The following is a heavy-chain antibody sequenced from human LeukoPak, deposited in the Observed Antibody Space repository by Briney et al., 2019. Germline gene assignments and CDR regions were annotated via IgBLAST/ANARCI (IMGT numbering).Heavy chain of an antibody. CDR2: TSSNEGST. D-gene: IGHD3-10*01. J-gene: IGHJ6*04. CDR3: VKGRRSYYGSGSYSGYYYGMDV. V-gene: IGHV3-64D*06. CDR1: AFTFLCYA. Sequence: VTLSLSCSASAFTFLCYAMHWVRQAPGKGLEYVFATSSNEGSTYYADYVKGRFTISRDNSKNTLYLQMSSLRAEDTAVYYCVKGRRSYYGSGSYSGYYYGMDVWGKGTTVTVSS.